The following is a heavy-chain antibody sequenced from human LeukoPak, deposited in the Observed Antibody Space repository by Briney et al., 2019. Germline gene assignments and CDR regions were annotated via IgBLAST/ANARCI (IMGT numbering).Heavy chain of an antibody. V-gene: IGHV4-39*07. CDR3: ARGLAWSSGYYQYYYYHGMDV. CDR1: GGSISSSSYY. D-gene: IGHD3-22*01. J-gene: IGHJ6*02. CDR2: IYYSGST. Sequence: PSETLSLTCTVSGGSISSSSYYWGWIRQPPGKGLEWLGSIYYSGSTYYNPSLKSRVTISVDTSKNQFSLKLSSVTAADTAVYYCARGLAWSSGYYQYYYYHGMDVWGQGTTVTVSS.